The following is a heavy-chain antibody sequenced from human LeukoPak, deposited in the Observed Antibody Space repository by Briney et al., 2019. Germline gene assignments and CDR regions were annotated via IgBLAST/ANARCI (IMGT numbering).Heavy chain of an antibody. J-gene: IGHJ5*02. Sequence: ASVKVPCKASGYTFTSYGISWVRQAPGQGLEWMGWISAYNGNTNYAQKLQGRVTMTTDTSTSTAYMELRSLRSDDTAVYYCARESSGWYTGNWFDPWGQGTLVTVSS. D-gene: IGHD6-19*01. V-gene: IGHV1-18*01. CDR3: ARESSGWYTGNWFDP. CDR1: GYTFTSYG. CDR2: ISAYNGNT.